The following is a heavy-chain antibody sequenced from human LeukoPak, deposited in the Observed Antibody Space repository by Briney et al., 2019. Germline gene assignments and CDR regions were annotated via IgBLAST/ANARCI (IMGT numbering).Heavy chain of an antibody. V-gene: IGHV1-18*01. D-gene: IGHD6-19*01. Sequence: ASVKVSCKASGYTFTSYGISWVRQAPGQGLEWMGWISAYNGNTNYAQKLQGRVTMTTDTSTSTAYMELRSLRSDDTAVYYCARDPSQWQWLVLAAGGFDYWGQGTLVTVSS. CDR3: ARDPSQWQWLVLAAGGFDY. J-gene: IGHJ4*02. CDR2: ISAYNGNT. CDR1: GYTFTSYG.